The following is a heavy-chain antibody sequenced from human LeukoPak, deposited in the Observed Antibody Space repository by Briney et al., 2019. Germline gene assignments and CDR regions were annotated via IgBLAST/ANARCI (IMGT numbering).Heavy chain of an antibody. CDR3: ARGARELDY. CDR1: GFNFSSHA. V-gene: IGHV3-30*03. CDR2: ISFDGTNE. J-gene: IGHJ4*02. Sequence: PGGSLRLSCAASGFNFSSHAMHWVRQAPGKGLEWMTLISFDGTNEEYAESVMGRFTISRDNSGNTIYLQLNSLTSDDTAVYFCARGARELDYWGQGTLVIVSS. D-gene: IGHD1-1*01.